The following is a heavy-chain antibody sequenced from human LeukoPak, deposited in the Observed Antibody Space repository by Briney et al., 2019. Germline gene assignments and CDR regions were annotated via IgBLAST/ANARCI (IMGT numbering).Heavy chain of an antibody. CDR2: IYYSGST. CDR1: GGSISSSSYY. V-gene: IGHV4-39*07. J-gene: IGHJ4*02. CDR3: ARRYCSGGSCYRHFDY. D-gene: IGHD2-15*01. Sequence: SETLSLTCTVSGGSISSSSYYWGWIRQPPGKGLEWIGSIYYSGSTYYNPSLKSRGTISVDTSKNQFSLKLSSVTAADTAVYYCARRYCSGGSCYRHFDYWGQGTLVTVSS.